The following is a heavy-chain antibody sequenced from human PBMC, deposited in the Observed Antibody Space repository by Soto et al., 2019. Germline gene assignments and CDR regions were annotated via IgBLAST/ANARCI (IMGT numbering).Heavy chain of an antibody. V-gene: IGHV1-18*01. CDR2: LTAYDSKR. D-gene: IGHD4-17*01. Sequence: QVQMVQSGVEVRKTGASVRVSCKTSGYTFTTFGIHWVRQAPGQGLEWMGCLTAYDSKRNFAQKFQERLTMTMDITTSTGYMELSGLRSDDTAVYFCARGLTYGDFDYWGRGTQVAVSS. CDR1: GYTFTTFG. J-gene: IGHJ4*02. CDR3: ARGLTYGDFDY.